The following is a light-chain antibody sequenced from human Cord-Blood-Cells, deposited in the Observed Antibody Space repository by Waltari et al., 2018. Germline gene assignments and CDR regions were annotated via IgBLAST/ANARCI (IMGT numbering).Light chain of an antibody. CDR2: DVS. Sequence: QSALTQPRSVSGSPGQSVTISCTGTSSDVGGYNYVSWYHQHPGNAPKLMIYDVSKRPSGVPDRFSGSKAGNTASLTISGLQAEDEADCYCCSYAGSYTLVFGGGTKLTVL. V-gene: IGLV2-11*01. J-gene: IGLJ2*01. CDR3: CSYAGSYTLV. CDR1: SSDVGGYNY.